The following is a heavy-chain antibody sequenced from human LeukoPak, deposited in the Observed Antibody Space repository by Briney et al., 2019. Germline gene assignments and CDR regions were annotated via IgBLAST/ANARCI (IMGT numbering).Heavy chain of an antibody. J-gene: IGHJ4*02. CDR3: ARGLAVSPMALISDN. V-gene: IGHV3-7*01. Sequence: SGGSLRLSCAASGFIFSAYWMNWVRHAPGKGLEWVAKIRQDSGDTRYVDSVRGRFTISRDNSQNSLYLQMNSLRVEDTAVYYCARGLAVSPMALISDNWGQGTLVTVSS. CDR2: IRQDSGDT. CDR1: GFIFSAYW. D-gene: IGHD3-10*01.